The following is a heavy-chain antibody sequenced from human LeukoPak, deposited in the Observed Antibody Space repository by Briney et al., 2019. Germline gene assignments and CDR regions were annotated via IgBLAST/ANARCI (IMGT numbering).Heavy chain of an antibody. J-gene: IGHJ6*04. CDR1: GGSISSSSYY. V-gene: IGHV4-39*07. CDR3: AREVTYYDFWSGYYSSRKADV. Sequence: PSETLPLTCTVSGGSISSSSYYWGWIRQPPGKGLEWIGSIYYSGSTYYNPSLKSRVTISVDTSKNQFSLKLSSVTAADTAVYYCAREVTYYDFWSGYYSSRKADVWGKGTTVTVSS. D-gene: IGHD3-3*01. CDR2: IYYSGST.